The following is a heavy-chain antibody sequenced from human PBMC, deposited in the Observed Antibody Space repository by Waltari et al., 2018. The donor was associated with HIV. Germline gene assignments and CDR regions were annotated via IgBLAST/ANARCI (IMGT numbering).Heavy chain of an antibody. CDR2: ITWNSASI. CDR3: ARDGEFGSGSFYYFDY. Sequence: EVHLVDSGGGLVQPGRSLRLSCAASGFTFDDYAMHWVRTGPGKGLEGVSGITWNSASIAYAGSVEGRFTISRDNAKNSLYRQMNSLRAEDTALYYCARDGEFGSGSFYYFDYWGQGTLVTVSS. J-gene: IGHJ4*02. CDR1: GFTFDDYA. V-gene: IGHV3-9*01. D-gene: IGHD3-10*01.